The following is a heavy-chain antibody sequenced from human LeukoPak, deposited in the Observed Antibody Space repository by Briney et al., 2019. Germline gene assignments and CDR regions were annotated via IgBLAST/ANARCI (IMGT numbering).Heavy chain of an antibody. Sequence: SVKVSCKASGGTFSSYAISWVRQAPGQGPEWMGGIIPIFGTANYAKKFQGRVTITADESTSTAYMELSSLRSEDTAVYYCARGGVDYSYGMDVWGQGTTVTVSS. CDR1: GGTFSSYA. D-gene: IGHD3-10*01. CDR3: ARGGVDYSYGMDV. J-gene: IGHJ6*02. CDR2: IIPIFGTA. V-gene: IGHV1-69*13.